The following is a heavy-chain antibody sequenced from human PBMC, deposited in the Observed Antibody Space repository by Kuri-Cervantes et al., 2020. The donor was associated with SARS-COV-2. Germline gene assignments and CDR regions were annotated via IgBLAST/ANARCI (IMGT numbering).Heavy chain of an antibody. CDR2: MYYSGST. Sequence: SETLSLTCTVSGDSISSSRYYWGWIRQPPGKGLEWIGSMYYSGSTYYNPSLKSRLTISVDTSKNQFSLKLSSVTAADTAVYYCAGFFYYDSSGSVANYYYMDVWGKGTTVTVSS. J-gene: IGHJ6*03. D-gene: IGHD3-22*01. V-gene: IGHV4-39*01. CDR3: AGFFYYDSSGSVANYYYMDV. CDR1: GDSISSSRYY.